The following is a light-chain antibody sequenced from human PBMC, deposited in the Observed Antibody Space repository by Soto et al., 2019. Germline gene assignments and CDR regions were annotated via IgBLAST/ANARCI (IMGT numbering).Light chain of an antibody. J-gene: IGLJ1*01. V-gene: IGLV1-44*01. CDR1: HSNIGSNL. CDR2: SND. CDR3: AAWDDSLNGSYV. Sequence: QSVLTQPPSASGTPGQRVTISCSGTHSNIGSNLVSWYQQLPGSAPKLLIHSNDQRPSGVPDRFSASKSDTSASLAISGLRSEDEADYYCAAWDDSLNGSYVFGTGTKLTVL.